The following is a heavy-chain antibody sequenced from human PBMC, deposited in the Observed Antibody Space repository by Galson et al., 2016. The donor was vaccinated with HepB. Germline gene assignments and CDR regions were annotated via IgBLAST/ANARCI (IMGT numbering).Heavy chain of an antibody. CDR1: GYTFRSYG. Sequence: SVKVSCKASGYTFRSYGISWVRQAPGQGLEWMGWISGYNGNTNYAQNLQGRVTMTTDTSTSTAYMELRSLRSDDQAVYYCARKIVATIPGRDSWFDPWGQGTLVTVSS. J-gene: IGHJ5*02. D-gene: IGHD5-12*01. CDR2: ISGYNGNT. V-gene: IGHV1-18*04. CDR3: ARKIVATIPGRDSWFDP.